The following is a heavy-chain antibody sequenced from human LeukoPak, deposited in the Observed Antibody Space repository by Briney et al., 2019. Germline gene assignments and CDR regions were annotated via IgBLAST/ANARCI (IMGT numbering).Heavy chain of an antibody. Sequence: GGSLRLSCAASGFTFSSYAMHWVRQAPGKGLEWVAVISYDGSNKYYADSVKGRFTISRDNSKNTLYLQMNSLRAEDTAVYYCTIDKSWNFPHWGQGTLVTVSS. J-gene: IGHJ1*01. CDR1: GFTFSSYA. D-gene: IGHD3-10*01. V-gene: IGHV3-30-3*01. CDR2: ISYDGSNK. CDR3: TIDKSWNFPH.